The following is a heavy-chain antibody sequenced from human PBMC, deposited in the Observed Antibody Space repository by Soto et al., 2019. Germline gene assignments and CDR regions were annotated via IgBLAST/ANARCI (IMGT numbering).Heavy chain of an antibody. Sequence: PGGSLRLSCAASGFTFDDYAMHWVRQAPGKGLEWVSGISWNSGSIGYADSVKGRFTISRDNAKNSLYLQMNSLRAEDTALYYCAKGPGIAVAGTFDYWGQGTMVTVYS. CDR1: GFTFDDYA. D-gene: IGHD6-19*01. CDR2: ISWNSGSI. V-gene: IGHV3-9*01. CDR3: AKGPGIAVAGTFDY. J-gene: IGHJ4*02.